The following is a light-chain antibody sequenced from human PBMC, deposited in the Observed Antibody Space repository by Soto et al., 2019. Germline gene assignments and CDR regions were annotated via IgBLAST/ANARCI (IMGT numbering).Light chain of an antibody. J-gene: IGLJ1*01. V-gene: IGLV2-11*01. Sequence: QSALTQPRSVSWSPGQSVTISCTGTSSDVGGYNYVSWYQQHPGKAPKLMIYDVSKRPSGVPDRFSGSKSGNTASLTISGLQAEDEADYYCCSYAGSHTFVFGTGTKGTVL. CDR1: SSDVGGYNY. CDR2: DVS. CDR3: CSYAGSHTFV.